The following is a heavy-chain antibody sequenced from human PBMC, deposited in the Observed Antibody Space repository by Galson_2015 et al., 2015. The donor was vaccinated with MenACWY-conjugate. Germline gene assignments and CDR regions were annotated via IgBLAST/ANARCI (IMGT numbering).Heavy chain of an antibody. CDR2: IDWDDDK. Sequence: PALVKPTQTLTLTCTFSGFSLRTSGMRVNWVRQPPGKALEWLARIDWDDDKLYNTSLRTRLTISKDTSKNQVVLSMTNMDPVDTGTYYCARLTRAGDRGDWGQGTLVTVSS. D-gene: IGHD2-21*02. J-gene: IGHJ4*02. CDR3: ARLTRAGDRGD. CDR1: GFSLRTSGMR. V-gene: IGHV2-70*04.